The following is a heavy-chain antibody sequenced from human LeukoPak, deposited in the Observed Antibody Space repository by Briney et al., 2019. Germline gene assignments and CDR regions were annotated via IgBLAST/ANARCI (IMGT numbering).Heavy chain of an antibody. CDR2: ISNSGSII. CDR1: GFTVSSNY. CDR3: ARDPLFDYGDHGPSDY. Sequence: PGGSLRLSCAASGFTVSSNYMNWVRQAPGKGLEWVSYISNSGSIIYYSDSVKGRFTISRDNAKKSLYLQMNSLRAEDTAVYYCARDPLFDYGDHGPSDYWGQGTLVTVSS. D-gene: IGHD4-17*01. J-gene: IGHJ4*02. V-gene: IGHV3-48*04.